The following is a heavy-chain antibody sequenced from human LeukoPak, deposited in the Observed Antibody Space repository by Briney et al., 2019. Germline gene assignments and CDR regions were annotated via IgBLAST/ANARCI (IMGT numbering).Heavy chain of an antibody. CDR1: GYTFTGYY. CDR3: ARDNSVRDEAWWLNP. CDR2: INPNSGGT. Sequence: ASVKVSCKASGYTFTGYYMHWVRQAPGQGLEWMGWINPNSGGTNYAQKFQGRVTMTRDTSISTAYMELSSLRSEDTAVYYCARDNSVRDEAWWLNPWGQGTLVTVSS. J-gene: IGHJ5*02. V-gene: IGHV1-2*02. D-gene: IGHD5-24*01.